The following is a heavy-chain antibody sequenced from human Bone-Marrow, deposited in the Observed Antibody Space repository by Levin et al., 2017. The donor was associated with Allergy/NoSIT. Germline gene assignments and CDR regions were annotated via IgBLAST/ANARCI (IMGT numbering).Heavy chain of an antibody. D-gene: IGHD6-13*01. CDR1: GFTFSYYG. V-gene: IGHV3-NL1*01. CDR3: ARDLGGGYSSSWPHY. CDR2: IYTGGST. J-gene: IGHJ4*01. Sequence: GESLKISCAASGFTFSYYGMHWVRQAPGKGLEWVSVIYTGGSTFYADSVKGRFTISRDNSKNTLSLQMSSLRAEDTAVYYCARDLGGGYSSSWPHYWGQGTLVTVSS.